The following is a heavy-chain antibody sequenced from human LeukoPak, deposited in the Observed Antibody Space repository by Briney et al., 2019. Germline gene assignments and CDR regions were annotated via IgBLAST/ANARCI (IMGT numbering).Heavy chain of an antibody. D-gene: IGHD6-6*01. CDR1: GFTFSSYA. CDR2: ISYDGSNK. V-gene: IGHV3-30-3*01. J-gene: IGHJ4*02. CDR3: ARELAARLTRARPFDY. Sequence: PGGSLRLSCAASGFTFSSYAMSWVRQAPGKGLEWVAVISYDGSNKYYADSVKGRFTISRGNSKNTLYLQMNSLRAEDTAVYYCARELAARLTRARPFDYWGQGTLVTVSS.